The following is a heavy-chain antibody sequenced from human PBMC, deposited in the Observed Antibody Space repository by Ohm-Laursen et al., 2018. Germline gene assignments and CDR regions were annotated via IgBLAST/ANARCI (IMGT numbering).Heavy chain of an antibody. CDR3: ATVERFCGGDCYQPLDH. J-gene: IGHJ4*02. D-gene: IGHD2-21*02. Sequence: SSVKVSCKASGGRFSNSAVSWVRLAPGQGLEWMGGIIPTLGTAHYAQKFQGGVTITADASTSTAYMELSSLRHEDTAVYFCATVERFCGGDCYQPLDHWGQGTLVTVSS. V-gene: IGHV1-69*01. CDR1: GGRFSNSA. CDR2: IIPTLGTA.